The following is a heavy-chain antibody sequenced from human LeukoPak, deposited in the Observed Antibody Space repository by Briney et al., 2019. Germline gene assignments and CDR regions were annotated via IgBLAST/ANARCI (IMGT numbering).Heavy chain of an antibody. D-gene: IGHD1-26*01. V-gene: IGHV4-61*01. CDR2: IYYSGST. J-gene: IGHJ4*02. CDR1: GGSVSSGSYY. Sequence: SETLSLTCTVSGGSVSSGSYYWSWIRQPPGKGLEWVGYIYYSGSTNYNPSLKSRVTISVDTSKNQFSLKLSSVTAADTAVYYCASGELLPDHFDYWGQGTLVTVSS. CDR3: ASGELLPDHFDY.